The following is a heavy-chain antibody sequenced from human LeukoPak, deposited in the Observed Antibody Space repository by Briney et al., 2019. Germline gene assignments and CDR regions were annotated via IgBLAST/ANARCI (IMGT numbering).Heavy chain of an antibody. CDR2: MNPRGGST. J-gene: IGHJ4*02. D-gene: IGHD4-23*01. V-gene: IGHV1-46*01. CDR3: ARVDDYDGYSVGY. Sequence: ASVKVSCKASGYSFITYYMHWMRQAPGQGLEWMGTMNPRGGSTNYAQKFQDRVTMIRDPSTSTVYMELSSLRFEDTAVYYCARVDDYDGYSVGYWGQGTLVTVSS. CDR1: GYSFITYY.